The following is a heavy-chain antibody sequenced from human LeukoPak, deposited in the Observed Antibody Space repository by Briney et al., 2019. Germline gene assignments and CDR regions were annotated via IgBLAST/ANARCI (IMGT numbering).Heavy chain of an antibody. CDR3: ARNYYDSTTFDY. D-gene: IGHD3-22*01. J-gene: IGHJ4*02. Sequence: SETLSLTCAVYGGSFSGYYWSWIRQPPGKGLEWIGYIYYSGSTNYNPSLKSRVTISVDTSKNQFSLKLSSVTAADTAVYYCARNYYDSTTFDYWGQGTLVTVSS. CDR2: IYYSGST. V-gene: IGHV4-59*01. CDR1: GGSFSGYY.